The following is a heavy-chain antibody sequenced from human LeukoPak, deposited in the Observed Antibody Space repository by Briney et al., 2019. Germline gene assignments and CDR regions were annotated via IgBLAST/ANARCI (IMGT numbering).Heavy chain of an antibody. V-gene: IGHV4-4*07. CDR3: ACSGYYRLFDY. CDR1: GGSISSYY. J-gene: IGHJ4*02. Sequence: SETLSLTCTVSGGSISSYYWSWIRQPAGKGLEWIGRIYASGSTNYNPSLKSRVTMSVDTSKNQFSLKLSSVTAADTAVYYCACSGYYRLFDYWGQGTLVTVSS. D-gene: IGHD3-22*01. CDR2: IYASGST.